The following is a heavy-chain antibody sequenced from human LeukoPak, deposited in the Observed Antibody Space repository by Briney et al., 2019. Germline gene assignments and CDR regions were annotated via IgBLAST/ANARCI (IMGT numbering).Heavy chain of an antibody. CDR1: GGSISSNSDY. D-gene: IGHD3-22*01. Sequence: PSETLSLTCTVSGGSISSNSDYWGWIRQPPGKGLEWIGYIYYSGSTNYNPSLKSRVTISVDTSKNQFSLKLSSVTAADTAVYYCARTMYYYDSSGYSAPAPYFDYWGQGTLVTVSS. CDR3: ARTMYYYDSSGYSAPAPYFDY. J-gene: IGHJ4*02. V-gene: IGHV4-61*05. CDR2: IYYSGST.